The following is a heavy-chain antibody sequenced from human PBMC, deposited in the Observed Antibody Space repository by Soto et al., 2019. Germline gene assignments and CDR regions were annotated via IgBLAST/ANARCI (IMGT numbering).Heavy chain of an antibody. V-gene: IGHV3-15*01. Sequence: GGSLRLSCAASGFTFSNAWMSWVRQAPGKGLEWVGRIKSKTDGGTTDYAAPVKGRFTISGDDSKNTLYLQMNSLKTEDTAVYYCTTDGLTYYYGSGSYCNVLDYWGQGTLVTVSS. CDR1: GFTFSNAW. J-gene: IGHJ4*02. D-gene: IGHD3-10*01. CDR2: IKSKTDGGTT. CDR3: TTDGLTYYYGSGSYCNVLDY.